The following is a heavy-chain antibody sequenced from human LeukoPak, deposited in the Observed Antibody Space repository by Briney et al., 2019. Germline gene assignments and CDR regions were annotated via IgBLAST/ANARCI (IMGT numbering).Heavy chain of an antibody. Sequence: SQTLSLTCTVSGRPLSSGSYYGGWIRQPAGKGLGWIGRIYTSGSTNYNPSLKSRVTISVDTSNNQFSLTLSSVTAADTAVYYCARSRGVHSAVYFDFWGQGTLVTVSS. D-gene: IGHD3-10*01. J-gene: IGHJ4*02. CDR2: IYTSGST. CDR1: GRPLSSGSYY. V-gene: IGHV4-61*02. CDR3: ARSRGVHSAVYFDF.